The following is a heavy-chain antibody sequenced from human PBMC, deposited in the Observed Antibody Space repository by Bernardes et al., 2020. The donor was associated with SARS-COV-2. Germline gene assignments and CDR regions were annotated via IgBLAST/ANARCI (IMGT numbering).Heavy chain of an antibody. J-gene: IGHJ5*02. CDR3: ARDLGYCTNGVCSP. V-gene: IGHV3-74*01. CDR2: INPDGSST. CDR1: GFIFSNSC. Sequence: LCASSGFIFSNSCVHWVRRGPGKGLVWVSRINPDGSSTNYADSVRGRFTISRDNVKNTLYLQMNSLRVEDTAVYYCARDLGYCTNGVCSPWGQGTLVTVSS. D-gene: IGHD2-8*01.